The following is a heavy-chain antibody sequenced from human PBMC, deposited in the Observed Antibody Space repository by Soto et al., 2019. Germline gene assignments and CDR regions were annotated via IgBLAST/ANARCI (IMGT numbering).Heavy chain of an antibody. J-gene: IGHJ5*02. D-gene: IGHD2-15*01. CDR2: IKSKTDGGTT. CDR3: TTDQDCSDYSCCFDD. V-gene: IGHV3-15*01. Sequence: GGSLRLSCAASGFTFSNAWMSWVRQAPGKGLEWVGRIKSKTDGGTTDYAAPVKGRFTISRDDSKNTLYLQMNSLRTEDTAVYYCTTDQDCSDYSCCFDDWGQGTLVTVSS. CDR1: GFTFSNAW.